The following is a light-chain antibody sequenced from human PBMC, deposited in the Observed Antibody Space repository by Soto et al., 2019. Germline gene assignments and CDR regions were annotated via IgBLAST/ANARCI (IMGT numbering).Light chain of an antibody. CDR3: QQYESLPLT. CDR2: DAS. CDR1: QIIRTY. V-gene: IGKV1-33*01. J-gene: IGKJ1*01. Sequence: DIQMTQFPSSLSASVGDRVTITCRASQIIRTYLIWYQQKPGKAPKLLIYDASDLETGVPSRFSGSGSGTGFTFTISSLQPEDFATYYCQQYESLPLTFGQGTKVDI.